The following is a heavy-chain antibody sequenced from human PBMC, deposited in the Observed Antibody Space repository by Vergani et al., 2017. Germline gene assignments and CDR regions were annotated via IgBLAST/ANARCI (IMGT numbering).Heavy chain of an antibody. V-gene: IGHV4-59*02. D-gene: IGHD6-13*01. CDR2: LSTTGGA. J-gene: IGHJ5*02. CDR1: GFPVPVYN. Sequence: QAQLQESGPGLGKPSEPLSLPCQVFGFPVPVYNCNWTRQAQGKGLEWFESLSTTGGAPHASHNPSLKSRVSISVDTSKSQFSLRLTSVTAADSAIYYCAGDTHSWQRADRWGQGLLVSVSS. CDR3: AGDTHSWQRADR.